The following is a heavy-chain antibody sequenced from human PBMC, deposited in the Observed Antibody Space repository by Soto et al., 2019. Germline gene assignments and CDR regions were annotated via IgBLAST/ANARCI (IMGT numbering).Heavy chain of an antibody. D-gene: IGHD1-26*01. Sequence: SLRLSCVASGFTFDDYDMNWVRQGPGKGLEWVSGISWNSGSIAYAESVKGRFTISRDNAKNSLYLQMTSLRVEDTAFYYCAKDIGVGGADIFDFRGRGTLVTVSS. CDR1: GFTFDDYD. CDR2: ISWNSGSI. J-gene: IGHJ4*02. V-gene: IGHV3-9*01. CDR3: AKDIGVGGADIFDF.